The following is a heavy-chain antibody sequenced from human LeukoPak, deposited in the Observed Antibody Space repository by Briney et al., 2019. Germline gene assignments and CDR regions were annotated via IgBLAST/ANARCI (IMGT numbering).Heavy chain of an antibody. D-gene: IGHD2-2*02. J-gene: IGHJ4*02. CDR2: ISSSSSTI. CDR1: GFTFSSYS. CDR3: ARDRTRYCSSTSCYRSTGLFDY. Sequence: GGSLRLSCAASGFTFSSYSMNWVRQAPGKGLEWVSYISSSSSTIYYADSVKGRFTISRDNAKNSLYLQMNSLRAEDTAVYYCARDRTRYCSSTSCYRSTGLFDYWGQGTLVTVSS. V-gene: IGHV3-48*01.